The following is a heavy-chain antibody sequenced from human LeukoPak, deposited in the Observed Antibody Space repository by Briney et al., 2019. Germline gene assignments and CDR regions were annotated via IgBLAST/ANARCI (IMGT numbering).Heavy chain of an antibody. D-gene: IGHD4-23*01. CDR2: IYYSGST. CDR1: GGSISSGSYY. J-gene: IGHJ4*02. V-gene: IGHV4-39*01. CDR3: ARQMGATATVVRFDY. Sequence: SETLSLTCTVSGGSISSGSYYWGWIRQPPGKGLEWIGSIYYSGSTYYNPSLKSRVTISVDTSKNQFSLKLSSVTAADTAVYYCARQMGATATVVRFDYWGQGTLVTVSS.